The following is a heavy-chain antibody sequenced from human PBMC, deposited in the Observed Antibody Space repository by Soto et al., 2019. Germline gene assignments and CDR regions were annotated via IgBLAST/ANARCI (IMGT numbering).Heavy chain of an antibody. CDR2: ISAYNGNT. Sequence: ASVKVSCKASGYTFTSYGISWVRQAPGQGLEWMGWISAYNGNTNYAQKLQGRVTMTTDTSTSTAYMELRSLRSDDTAVYYCARVPLPSNYDILTGRWFDPWGQGTLVTVSS. CDR3: ARVPLPSNYDILTGRWFDP. D-gene: IGHD3-9*01. CDR1: GYTFTSYG. V-gene: IGHV1-18*01. J-gene: IGHJ5*02.